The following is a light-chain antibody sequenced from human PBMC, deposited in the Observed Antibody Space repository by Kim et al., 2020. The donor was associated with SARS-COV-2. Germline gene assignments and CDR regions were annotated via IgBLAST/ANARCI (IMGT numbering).Light chain of an antibody. CDR3: QKYDNHPHT. Sequence: SARVGGRVTTTCQATQDIRNQLNWYQQKPGKAPKLLIYESSNLVTGVPSRVSGSGSGTGFTFTIRSLQPEDIGTYYCQKYDNHPHTFGQGTKREI. V-gene: IGKV1-33*01. CDR1: QDIRNQ. CDR2: ESS. J-gene: IGKJ2*01.